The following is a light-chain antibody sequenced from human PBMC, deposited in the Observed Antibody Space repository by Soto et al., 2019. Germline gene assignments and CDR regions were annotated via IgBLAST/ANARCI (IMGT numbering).Light chain of an antibody. J-gene: IGKJ4*01. V-gene: IGKV1-12*01. CDR2: AAS. CDR3: QPANSFPLT. CDR1: QAISNW. Sequence: DPQMTPSPSSVSASVGDRVIITCRTSQAISNWLAWYQHKPGKAPKLLIYAASSLQSGVPSRFSGSGSGTDFTLTSSSLQPEDFSTYYCQPANSFPLTFGGGTKVEIK.